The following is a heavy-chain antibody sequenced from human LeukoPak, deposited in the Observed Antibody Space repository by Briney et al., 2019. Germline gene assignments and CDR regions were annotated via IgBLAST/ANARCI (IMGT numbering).Heavy chain of an antibody. V-gene: IGHV4-39*07. Sequence: SETLSLTCTVSGDSISSSGYYWGWIRQSPGKGLEWIGTIYYSGNTYYNPSLKSRVTISVDTSKNQFSLKLTSVTAADTAVYYCARGGLTATQSDRYYYHYGMDVWGQRTMVTVSS. D-gene: IGHD1-26*01. CDR2: IYYSGNT. CDR1: GDSISSSGYY. J-gene: IGHJ6*02. CDR3: ARGGLTATQSDRYYYHYGMDV.